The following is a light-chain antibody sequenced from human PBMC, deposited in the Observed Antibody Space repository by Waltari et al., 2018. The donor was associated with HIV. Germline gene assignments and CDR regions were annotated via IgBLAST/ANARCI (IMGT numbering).Light chain of an antibody. V-gene: IGLV3-21*02. CDR3: QVWDSSSAQLYV. J-gene: IGLJ1*01. CDR1: NIERKS. Sequence: SYVLTQPPSVSVAPGQTARLTCGGNNIERKSVHWYQQKPGKAPVLVVYDESDRRSGIAERFSGSNSGNTATLTISRVEAGDEADYYCQVWDSSSAQLYVFGTGTKVTVL. CDR2: DES.